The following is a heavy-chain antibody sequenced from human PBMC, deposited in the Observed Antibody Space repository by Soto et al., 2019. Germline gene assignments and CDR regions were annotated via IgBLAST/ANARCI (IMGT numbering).Heavy chain of an antibody. CDR2: ISYAGSNT. CDR3: AKEGGLSGSYYISSSYYLDY. V-gene: IGHV3-30*18. J-gene: IGHJ4*02. CDR1: GFTFSSYG. Sequence: QVQLVESGGGVVQPGRSLRLSCVASGFTFSSYGMHWVRQAPGKALEWVAIISYAGSNTYYADSVKGRFTISRDNSKKPLYLQMNILRAEDTSVYFYAKEGGLSGSYYISSSYYLDYWGQGTLVTVSS. D-gene: IGHD1-26*01.